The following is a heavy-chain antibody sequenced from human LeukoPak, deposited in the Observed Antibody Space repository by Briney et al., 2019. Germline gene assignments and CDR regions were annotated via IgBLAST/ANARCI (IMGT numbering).Heavy chain of an antibody. D-gene: IGHD6-13*01. Sequence: PGGSLTLSCAASGFTFSSYSMNWVRQAPGKGLEWVSYISSSGSTIYYADSVKGRFTISRDNAKNSLYLQMNSLRAEDTAVYYCARDVRREQQLEPDAFDIWGQGTMVTVSS. V-gene: IGHV3-48*04. CDR2: ISSSGSTI. J-gene: IGHJ3*02. CDR3: ARDVRREQQLEPDAFDI. CDR1: GFTFSSYS.